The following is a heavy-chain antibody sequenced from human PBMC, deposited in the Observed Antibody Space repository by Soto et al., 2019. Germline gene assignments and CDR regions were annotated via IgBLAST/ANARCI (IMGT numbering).Heavy chain of an antibody. CDR1: GYTFTSYD. V-gene: IGHV1-8*01. Sequence: ASVKVSCKASGYTFTSYDINWVRQATGQGLEWMGWMYPNSGNTGYAQKFQGRVTMTRNTSISTAYMELSSLRSEDTAVYYCGYCSGGSCYSGYYGMDVWGQGTTVTVSS. D-gene: IGHD2-15*01. CDR2: MYPNSGNT. J-gene: IGHJ6*02. CDR3: GYCSGGSCYSGYYGMDV.